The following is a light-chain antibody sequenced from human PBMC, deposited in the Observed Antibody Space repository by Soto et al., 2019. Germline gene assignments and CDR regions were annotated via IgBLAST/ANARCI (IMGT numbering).Light chain of an antibody. J-gene: IGLJ1*01. V-gene: IGLV3-21*02. Sequence: SYELTQPPSVSVAPGQTARITCGGNHIGSKSVHWYQQKPGQAPVLVVYDDSDRPSGIPERFSGSNSVTTATLTISRVEAGDEADYYCQVWDQSSDHPDVFGTGTKVTVL. CDR1: HIGSKS. CDR2: DDS. CDR3: QVWDQSSDHPDV.